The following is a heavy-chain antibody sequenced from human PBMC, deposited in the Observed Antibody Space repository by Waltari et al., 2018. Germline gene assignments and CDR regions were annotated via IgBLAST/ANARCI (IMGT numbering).Heavy chain of an antibody. CDR3: ATAVGGNMEFDN. J-gene: IGHJ5*02. CDR1: AYTSSTYG. CDR2: VSAHDGNT. V-gene: IGHV1-18*01. Sequence: QVHLVQSGAEVKKPGASVKVSCKASAYTSSTYGITWVRQAPGQGLEWMGWVSAHDGNTNHPQKFQDRVTLTTDTSTNTAYMELRSLTSDDTAVYYCATAVGGNMEFDNWGQGTLVTVSS. D-gene: IGHD6-19*01.